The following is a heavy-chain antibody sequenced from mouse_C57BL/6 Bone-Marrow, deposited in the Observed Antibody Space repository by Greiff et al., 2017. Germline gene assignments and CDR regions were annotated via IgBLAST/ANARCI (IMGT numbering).Heavy chain of an antibody. J-gene: IGHJ2*01. CDR2: IYPGSGST. CDR1: GYTFTSYW. CDR3: AREVTMADFDD. V-gene: IGHV1-55*01. D-gene: IGHD1-1*02. Sequence: QVQLQQPGAELVKPGASVKMSCKASGYTFTSYWITWVKQRPGQGLEWIGDIYPGSGSTNYNEKFKGKATLTVDTSSSTAYMQLSSMTSEDSAVYYCAREVTMADFDDWGQGTTLTVAS.